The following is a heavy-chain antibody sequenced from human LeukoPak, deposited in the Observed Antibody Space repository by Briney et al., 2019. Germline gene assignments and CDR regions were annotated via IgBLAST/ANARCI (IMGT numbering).Heavy chain of an antibody. Sequence: ASVKVSCKASGYTFSNFDINWVRQATGQGLEWMGWMNPNTGNAGYAQKFQDRVTITWDASISTAYMDLSSLRSEDTAVYYCARVGYRTPYDYWGQETLVTVSS. J-gene: IGHJ4*02. D-gene: IGHD2-8*02. CDR3: ARVGYRTPYDY. CDR2: MNPNTGNA. V-gene: IGHV1-8*03. CDR1: GYTFSNFD.